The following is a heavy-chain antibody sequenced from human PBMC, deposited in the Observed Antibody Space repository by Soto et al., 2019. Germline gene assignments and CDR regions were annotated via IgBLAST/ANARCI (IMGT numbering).Heavy chain of an antibody. J-gene: IGHJ4*02. CDR1: GDSVSSNSAA. D-gene: IGHD2-8*01. CDR3: ARVFYCTNGVCYRPFDY. CDR2: TYYRSKWYN. Sequence: SQTLSLTCSISGDSVSSNSAAWNWIRQSPSRGLEWLGRTYYRSKWYNDYAVSVKSRININPDTSKNQFSLQLNSVTPGDTAVYYCARVFYCTNGVCYRPFDYWGQGTLVTVSS. V-gene: IGHV6-1*01.